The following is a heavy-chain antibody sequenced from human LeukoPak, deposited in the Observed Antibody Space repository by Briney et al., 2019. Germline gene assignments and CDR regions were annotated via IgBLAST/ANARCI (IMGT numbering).Heavy chain of an antibody. D-gene: IGHD3-3*01. J-gene: IGHJ4*01. Sequence: SETLSLTCTVSGDSISSSGYYWGWIRQPPVKGLEWIGSFYYSGSTYYNPSLESRVTISLDTSKNQYSLRLTSVTAADTAVYYCAVDFGSHRVVYWGQGSLVTVSS. CDR1: GDSISSSGYY. CDR2: FYYSGST. V-gene: IGHV4-39*01. CDR3: AVDFGSHRVVY.